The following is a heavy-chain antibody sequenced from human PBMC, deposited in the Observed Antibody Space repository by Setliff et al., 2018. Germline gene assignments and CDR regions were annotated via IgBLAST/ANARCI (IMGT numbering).Heavy chain of an antibody. D-gene: IGHD5-12*01. Sequence: SETLSLTCTVSGGSVGSGNFYWSWIRQTAGKGLEWIGLIQSSGNTNYNPSLQSRVTISIGTSKNQFSLKMTSVTAADTALYYCAGTPARGTTWLSPFDYWGQGTRVTVS. V-gene: IGHV4-61*02. CDR1: GGSVGSGNFY. CDR3: AGTPARGTTWLSPFDY. J-gene: IGHJ4*02. CDR2: IQSSGNT.